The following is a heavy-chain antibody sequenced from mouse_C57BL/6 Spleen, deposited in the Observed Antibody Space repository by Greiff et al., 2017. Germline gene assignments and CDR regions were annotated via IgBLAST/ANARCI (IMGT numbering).Heavy chain of an antibody. J-gene: IGHJ2*01. D-gene: IGHD3-3*01. CDR2: SRNKANDYTT. V-gene: IGHV7-1*01. CDR1: GFTFSDFY. Sequence: EVKVVESGGGLVQSGRSLRLSCATSGFTFSDFYMEWFRQAPGKGLEWIAASRNKANDYTTEYSASVKGWFIVSRDTSQSILYLQMNALRAEDTAIDYCARGGREGFDYWGQGTTLTVSS. CDR3: ARGGREGFDY.